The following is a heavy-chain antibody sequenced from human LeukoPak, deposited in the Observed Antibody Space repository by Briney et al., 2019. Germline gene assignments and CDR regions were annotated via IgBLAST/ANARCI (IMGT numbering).Heavy chain of an antibody. D-gene: IGHD6-19*01. CDR1: GGSFSGYY. CDR2: INHSGST. Sequence: SETLSLTCAVYGGSFSGYYWSWIRQPPGKGLEWIGEINHSGSTNYNPSLKSRVTISVDTSKNQFSLKLSSVTAADTAVYYCARMVAGTTIDYYYGMDVWGQGTTVTVSS. J-gene: IGHJ6*02. V-gene: IGHV4-34*01. CDR3: ARMVAGTTIDYYYGMDV.